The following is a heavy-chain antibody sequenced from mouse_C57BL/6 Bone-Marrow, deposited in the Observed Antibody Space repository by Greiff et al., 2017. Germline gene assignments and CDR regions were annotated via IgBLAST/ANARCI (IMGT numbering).Heavy chain of an antibody. CDR1: GFTFSSYA. Sequence: EVKLVESGEGLVKPGGSLKLSCAASGFTFSSYAMSWVRQTPEKRLEWVAYISSGGDYIYYADTVKGRFTISRDNARNTLYLQMRSLKSEDTAMYYCTRDGITTVVATRYFDVWGTGTTVTVSS. D-gene: IGHD1-1*01. V-gene: IGHV5-9-1*02. CDR3: TRDGITTVVATRYFDV. CDR2: ISSGGDYI. J-gene: IGHJ1*03.